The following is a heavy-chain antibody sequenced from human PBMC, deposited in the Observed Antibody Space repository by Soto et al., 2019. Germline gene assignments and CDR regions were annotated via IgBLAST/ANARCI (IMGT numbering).Heavy chain of an antibody. J-gene: IGHJ3*02. Sequence: GGSLRLSCAASGFSFASYIMHWVRQAPGKGLEWVAAISYDGRNEGYLESVRGRFTISRDNSKNTLDLQMTSLSPEDSAVYFCARDRIQVCANVGVFDIWGQGTMVTV. CDR2: ISYDGRNE. CDR3: ARDRIQVCANVGVFDI. D-gene: IGHD3-3*01. CDR1: GFSFASYI. V-gene: IGHV3-30*04.